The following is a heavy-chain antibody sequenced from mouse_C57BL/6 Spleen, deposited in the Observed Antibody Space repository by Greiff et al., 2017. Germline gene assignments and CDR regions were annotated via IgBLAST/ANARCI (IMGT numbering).Heavy chain of an antibody. Sequence: QVQLKQSGTELVKPGASVKLSCKASGYTFTSYWMHWVKQRPGQGLEWIGNINPSNGGTNYNEKFKSKATLTVDKSSSTAYMQLSSLTSEDSAVYYCARPGSSDWYVDVWGTGTTVTVSS. CDR3: ARPGSSDWYVDV. V-gene: IGHV1-53*01. J-gene: IGHJ1*03. D-gene: IGHD1-1*01. CDR1: GYTFTSYW. CDR2: INPSNGGT.